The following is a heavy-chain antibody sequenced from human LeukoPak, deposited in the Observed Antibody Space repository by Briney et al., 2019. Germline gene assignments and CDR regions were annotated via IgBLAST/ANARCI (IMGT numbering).Heavy chain of an antibody. V-gene: IGHV4-39*01. CDR2: VYYTGSI. CDR1: GGSISASSHY. D-gene: IGHD2-21*01. Sequence: SETLSLTCSVSGGSISASSHYWAWVRQPQGKGLEWIGSVYYTGSIRYNTSLKSRVTISVDMSKNDLFLTLNSVTAADTAFYYCARRDYRAWIDPWGQGILVTVSP. CDR3: ARRDYRAWIDP. J-gene: IGHJ5*02.